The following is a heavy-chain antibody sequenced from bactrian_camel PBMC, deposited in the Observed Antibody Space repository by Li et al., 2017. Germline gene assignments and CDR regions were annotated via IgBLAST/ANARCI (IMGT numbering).Heavy chain of an antibody. CDR3: ASDPASGKTSWVYHLLPRPTFGF. D-gene: IGHD2*01. Sequence: HVQLVESGGGSVQAGGSLRLSCAASGYTYSSYCMAWFGEAPGKRREGVATIDPGGNPDYVDSVKGRFTISKDSSKNILYLQMNGLKPEDAATYYCASDPASGKTSWVYHLLPRPTFGFWGKGTQVTVS. CDR2: IDPGGNP. CDR1: GYTYSSYC. V-gene: IGHV3S1*01. J-gene: IGHJ6*01.